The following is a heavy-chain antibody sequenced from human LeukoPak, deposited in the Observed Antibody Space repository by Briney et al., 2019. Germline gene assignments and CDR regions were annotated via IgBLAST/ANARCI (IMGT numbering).Heavy chain of an antibody. J-gene: IGHJ4*02. CDR1: GFTFRSYA. Sequence: GGSLRLSCVASGFTFRSYAMSWVRQAPGKGLEWVSYISSSGSTIYYADSVKGRFTISRDNAKNSLYLQMNSLRAEDTAVYYCARGEGIWFGELSGFDYWGQGTLVTVSS. CDR2: ISSSGSTI. CDR3: ARGEGIWFGELSGFDY. V-gene: IGHV3-48*03. D-gene: IGHD3-10*01.